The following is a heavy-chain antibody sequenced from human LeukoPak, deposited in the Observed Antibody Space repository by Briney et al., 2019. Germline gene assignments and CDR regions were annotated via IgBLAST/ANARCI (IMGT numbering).Heavy chain of an antibody. CDR3: ARAEHSSGWYSYYYYYMDV. V-gene: IGHV1-69*06. D-gene: IGHD6-19*01. Sequence: SVKVSCKASGCTFTSNGISWVRQAPGQGLEWMGGIIPIFGTANYAQKFQGRVTITADKSTSTAYMELSSLRSEDTAVYYCARAEHSSGWYSYYYYYMDVWGKGTTVTVSS. CDR1: GCTFTSNG. J-gene: IGHJ6*03. CDR2: IIPIFGTA.